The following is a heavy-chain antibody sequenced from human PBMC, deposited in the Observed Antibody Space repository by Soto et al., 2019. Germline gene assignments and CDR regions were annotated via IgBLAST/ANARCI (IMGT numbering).Heavy chain of an antibody. D-gene: IGHD1-26*01. CDR1: RFTFSSYS. CDR3: ARQVGGANWFDP. J-gene: IGHJ5*02. V-gene: IGHV3-21*01. CDR2: ISSSSSYI. Sequence: VGSLRLSCAASRFTFSSYSMNWVRQAPGKGLEWVSSISSSSSYIYYADSVKGRFTISRDNAKNSLYLQMNSLRAEDTAVYYCARQVGGANWFDPWGQGTLVTVSS.